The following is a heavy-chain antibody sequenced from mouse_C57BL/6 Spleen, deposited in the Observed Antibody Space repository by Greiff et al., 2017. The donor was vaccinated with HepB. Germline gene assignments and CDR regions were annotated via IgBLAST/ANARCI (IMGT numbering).Heavy chain of an antibody. CDR1: GFTFSSYA. V-gene: IGHV5-4*01. Sequence: DVQLVESGGGLVKPGGSLKLSCAASGFTFSSYAMSWVRQTPEKRLEWVATISDGGSYTYYPDNVKGRFTISRDNAKNNLYLQMSRLKSEDTAMYYCARGATVYYFDYWGQGTTLTVSS. D-gene: IGHD1-1*01. CDR2: ISDGGSYT. J-gene: IGHJ2*01. CDR3: ARGATVYYFDY.